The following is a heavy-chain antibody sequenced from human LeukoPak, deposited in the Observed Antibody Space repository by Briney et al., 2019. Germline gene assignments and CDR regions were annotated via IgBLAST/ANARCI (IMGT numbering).Heavy chain of an antibody. V-gene: IGHV3-30*18. CDR1: GFTFSSYG. J-gene: IGHJ3*02. Sequence: GGSLRLSCAASGFTFSSYGMHWVRQAPGKGLEWVAVISYGGSNKYYADSVKGRFTISRDNSKNTLYLQMNSLRAEDTAVYYCAKWPTWSSDAFDIWGQGTMVTVSS. D-gene: IGHD6-6*01. CDR3: AKWPTWSSDAFDI. CDR2: ISYGGSNK.